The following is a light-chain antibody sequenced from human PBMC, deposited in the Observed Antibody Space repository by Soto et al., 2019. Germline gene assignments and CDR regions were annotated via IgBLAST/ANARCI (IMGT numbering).Light chain of an antibody. CDR2: EGG. Sequence: QSALTQPASVSGSPGQSITISCTGSSSGVVSYLLVSWHQQYPGKAPKLIIYEGGKRPSGVSSRFSGSKSGDTASLTISGLQAEDEADYFCCSYAGSGTFYVFGTGTKVTVL. J-gene: IGLJ1*01. CDR1: SSGVVSYLL. V-gene: IGLV2-23*01. CDR3: CSYAGSGTFYV.